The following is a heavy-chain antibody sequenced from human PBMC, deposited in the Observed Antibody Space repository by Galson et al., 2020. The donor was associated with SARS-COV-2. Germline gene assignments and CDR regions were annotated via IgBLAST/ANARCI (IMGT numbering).Heavy chain of an antibody. Sequence: SQTLSLTCSVSGGSIQSSSYYWAWIRQFPGKGLEWIGSVYHIGSTFYNPSLKSQVTISIYTSKNQFSLNLRSVTAADTAIYYCARHNYNYDTSTFFDYWGHGTPVTVSS. CDR1: GGSIQSSSYY. D-gene: IGHD5-18*01. CDR3: ARHNYNYDTSTFFDY. J-gene: IGHJ4*01. V-gene: IGHV4-39*01. CDR2: VYHIGST.